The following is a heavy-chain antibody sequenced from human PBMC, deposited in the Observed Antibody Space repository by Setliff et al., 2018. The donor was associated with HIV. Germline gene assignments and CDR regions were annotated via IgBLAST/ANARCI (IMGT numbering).Heavy chain of an antibody. Sequence: PSETLSLTCAVYGGSLNDYYWSWIRLPPGKGLEWIGEINHSGSTNYNPSLKSRVTISADTSKNQFSLKLSSVTAADTAVYYCARLNGSGSPWGQGTLVTVSS. CDR2: INHSGST. CDR1: GGSLNDYY. CDR3: ARLNGSGSP. D-gene: IGHD3-10*01. V-gene: IGHV4-34*01. J-gene: IGHJ5*02.